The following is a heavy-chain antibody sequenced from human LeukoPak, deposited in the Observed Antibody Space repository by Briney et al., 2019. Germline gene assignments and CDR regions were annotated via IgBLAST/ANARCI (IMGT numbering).Heavy chain of an antibody. CDR1: GFTFSSYA. V-gene: IGHV3-23*01. J-gene: IGHJ4*02. CDR3: AKDWYSSSWYPHGG. Sequence: SGGSLRLSCAASGFTFSSYAMSWVRQAPGKGLEWVSAISGSGGSTYYADSVKGRFTISRDNSKNTLYLQMNSLRAEDTAVYYCAKDWYSSSWYPHGGWGQGTLVTVSS. D-gene: IGHD6-13*01. CDR2: ISGSGGST.